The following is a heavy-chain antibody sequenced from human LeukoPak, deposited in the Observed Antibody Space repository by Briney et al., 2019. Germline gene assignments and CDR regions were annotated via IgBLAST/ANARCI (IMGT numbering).Heavy chain of an antibody. J-gene: IGHJ4*02. CDR3: TRESGPYCPFGY. CDR1: GGSITSTNW. V-gene: IGHV4-4*02. D-gene: IGHD1-26*01. Sequence: SETLSLTCGVSGGSITSTNWWSWVRQPPGQGLEWIGEISLTGRTNYNPSLIGRVIMSLDESRNQLSLTLTSVTAADTAMYYCTRESGPYCPFGYWGQGTLVTVTT. CDR2: ISLTGRT.